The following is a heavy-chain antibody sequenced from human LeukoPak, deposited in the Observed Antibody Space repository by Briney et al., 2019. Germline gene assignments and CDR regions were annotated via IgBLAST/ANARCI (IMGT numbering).Heavy chain of an antibody. CDR2: IYTDGGT. Sequence: PGGSLRLSCIGSGFTLSSNYMTWVRQAPGKGLEWLSLIYTDGGTNYAGSVKGRFTISRDNSKNTLYLEMNSLSPDDTAVYYCARGVEPLAANTLAYWGQGTLVTVSS. D-gene: IGHD1-14*01. V-gene: IGHV3-53*01. CDR3: ARGVEPLAANTLAY. CDR1: GFTLSSNY. J-gene: IGHJ4*02.